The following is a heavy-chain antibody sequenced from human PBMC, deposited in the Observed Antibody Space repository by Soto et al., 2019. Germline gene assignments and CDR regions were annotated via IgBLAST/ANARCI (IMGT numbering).Heavy chain of an antibody. CDR1: GFTFTSYG. D-gene: IGHD2-15*01. CDR2: IYYDGFNK. CDR3: ARPFYVVGGAISGLLDY. J-gene: IGHJ4*02. Sequence: QVQLVETGGGVVQPGTSLRLSCAASGFTFTSYGMHWVRQAPGKGLEWVAVIYYDGFNKYYADSVKGRFTISRDNSKNTVSLQMDSLRVEDTAVYFCARPFYVVGGAISGLLDYWGQGTPVTVSS. V-gene: IGHV3-33*03.